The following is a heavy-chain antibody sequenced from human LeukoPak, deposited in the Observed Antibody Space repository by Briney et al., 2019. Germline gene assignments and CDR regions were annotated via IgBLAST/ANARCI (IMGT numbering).Heavy chain of an antibody. Sequence: PSETLSLTCTVSGGSISSGGYYWSWIRQHPGKGLEWIGYIYYSGSTYYNPSLKSRVTISVDTSKSQFSLKLSSVTAADTAVYYCARGSSGYDFWSGYPFPYYFDYWGQGTLVTVSS. J-gene: IGHJ4*02. CDR3: ARGSSGYDFWSGYPFPYYFDY. V-gene: IGHV4-31*03. CDR2: IYYSGST. D-gene: IGHD3-3*01. CDR1: GGSISSGGYY.